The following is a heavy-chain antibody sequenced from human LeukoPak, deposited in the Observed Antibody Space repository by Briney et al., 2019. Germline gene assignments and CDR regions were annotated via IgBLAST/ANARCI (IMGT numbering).Heavy chain of an antibody. CDR3: ARGKRYFDWLSLGGDFDY. Sequence: GGSLRLSCAASGFTFSSYGMHWVRQAPGKGLEWVAVIWYDGSNKYYADSVKGRFTISRDNCKNTLYLQMNSLRAEDTAVYYCARGKRYFDWLSLGGDFDYWGQGTLVTVSS. CDR1: GFTFSSYG. J-gene: IGHJ4*02. D-gene: IGHD3-9*01. CDR2: IWYDGSNK. V-gene: IGHV3-33*01.